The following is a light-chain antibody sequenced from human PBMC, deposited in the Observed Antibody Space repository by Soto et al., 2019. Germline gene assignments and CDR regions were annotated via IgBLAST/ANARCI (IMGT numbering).Light chain of an antibody. CDR1: SSDVGDYNY. CDR2: EVS. J-gene: IGLJ3*02. Sequence: QSVLTQPVSVSGSPGQSITISCTGTSSDVGDYNYVSWYRQHPGKAPKLMIYEVSNRPSGVSNRFSGSKSGNTASLTISGLQAEDEADYYCSSYTSSNTLGFGGGTKVTVL. CDR3: SSYTSSNTLG. V-gene: IGLV2-14*01.